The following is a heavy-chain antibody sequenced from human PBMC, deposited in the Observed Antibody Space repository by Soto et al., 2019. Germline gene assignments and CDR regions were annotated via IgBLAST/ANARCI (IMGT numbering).Heavy chain of an antibody. CDR3: IQSRCGGDCLQSYASYYYYGMDV. D-gene: IGHD2-21*02. J-gene: IGHJ6*02. CDR2: IYWDYDK. CDR1: GFSLNTGGLG. Sequence: PTLVNPTQTLTLTCTFSGFSLNTGGLGVGWIRQPPGKALEWLALIYWDYDKRYNPSLRSRLTITRDTSKNQVVLTMTNMDPVDTATYYCIQSRCGGDCLQSYASYYYYGMDVWGQGTTVTVS. V-gene: IGHV2-5*02.